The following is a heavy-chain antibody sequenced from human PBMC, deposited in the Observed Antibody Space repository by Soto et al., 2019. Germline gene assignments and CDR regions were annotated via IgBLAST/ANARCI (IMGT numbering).Heavy chain of an antibody. D-gene: IGHD6-19*01. Sequence: GGSLRLSCAASGFTFSSYAMSSVRQAPGKGLEWVSAISGSGGSTYYADSVKGRFTISRDNSKNTLYLQMNSLRAEDTAVYYCAKDRDKWLDPFDYWGQGTLVTVSS. V-gene: IGHV3-23*01. CDR1: GFTFSSYA. CDR2: ISGSGGST. CDR3: AKDRDKWLDPFDY. J-gene: IGHJ4*02.